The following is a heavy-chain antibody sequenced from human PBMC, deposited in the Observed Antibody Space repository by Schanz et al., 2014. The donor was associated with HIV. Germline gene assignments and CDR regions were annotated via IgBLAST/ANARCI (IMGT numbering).Heavy chain of an antibody. D-gene: IGHD2-21*01. CDR1: GGTFRTYA. CDR2: LIPFFVTP. V-gene: IGHV1-69*01. Sequence: QVQMVQSGAEVKEPGSSLKISCTGSGGTFRTYAINWVRQAPGQGLEWLGGLIPFFVTPKYAQKFQGRLTISADESTSTAYMELSSLRSEDTAVFYCARGNLAYCGGGSCYTRFQFFQHWGRGTLVTVSS. CDR3: ARGNLAYCGGGSCYTRFQFFQH. J-gene: IGHJ2*01.